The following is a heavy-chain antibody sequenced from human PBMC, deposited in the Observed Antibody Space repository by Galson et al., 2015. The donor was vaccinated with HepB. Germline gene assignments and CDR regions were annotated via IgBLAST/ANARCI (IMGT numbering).Heavy chain of an antibody. V-gene: IGHV1-69*05. CDR2: IIPIFGTP. Sequence: SVKVSCKASGGTFSSYAINWVRQAPGQGLEWMGGIIPIFGTPHYAQKFQGRVTITRDESTSTAYMELGSLRSEDTAVYYCARDVGYCSSTTCPYSYLEYWDQGTPVTVSS. J-gene: IGHJ4*02. CDR3: ARDVGYCSSTTCPYSYLEY. D-gene: IGHD2-2*01. CDR1: GGTFSSYA.